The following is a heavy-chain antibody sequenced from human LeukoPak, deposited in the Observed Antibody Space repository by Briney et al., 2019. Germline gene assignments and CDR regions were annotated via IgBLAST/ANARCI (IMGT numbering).Heavy chain of an antibody. CDR3: ARVQYSSSPRGPFDD. J-gene: IGHJ4*02. Sequence: ASVKVSCKASGYTFTEYYMHWVRQAPGQGLEWMGWINPNNGATNYAEKFQGKVTMTRDTSISTAYMEVSSLRSDDTAVYYCARVQYSSSPRGPFDDWGQGTLVTVSS. CDR2: INPNNGAT. D-gene: IGHD6-6*01. V-gene: IGHV1-2*02. CDR1: GYTFTEYY.